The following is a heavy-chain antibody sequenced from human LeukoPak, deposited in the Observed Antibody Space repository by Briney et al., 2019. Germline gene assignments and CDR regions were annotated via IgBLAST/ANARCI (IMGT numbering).Heavy chain of an antibody. D-gene: IGHD6-13*01. CDR1: GGSISTTSYF. V-gene: IGHV4-39*07. CDR2: IYYSGTT. Sequence: SETLSLTCTVSGGSISTTSYFWAWIRQPPGEGLEWIGSIYYSGTTYYNSSLKSRVSISVERSKNHFSLNLSSLTAADTAVYYCARVYSSTHNWFDTWGQGTQVTVSS. J-gene: IGHJ5*02. CDR3: ARVYSSTHNWFDT.